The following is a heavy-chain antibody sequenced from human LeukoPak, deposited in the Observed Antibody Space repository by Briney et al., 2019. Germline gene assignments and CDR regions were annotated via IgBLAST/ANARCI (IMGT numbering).Heavy chain of an antibody. CDR1: GFTFSSYS. J-gene: IGHJ4*02. CDR2: TSGDGITT. V-gene: IGHV3-43*02. Sequence: GGSLRLSCAASGFTFSSYSMNWVRQAPGKGLEWVSLTSGDGITTYFADSVKGRFTISRDNSKSSLFLQMNSLRTEDTALYYCARDHAYGGADYWGQGTLVTVSS. CDR3: ARDHAYGGADY. D-gene: IGHD4-23*01.